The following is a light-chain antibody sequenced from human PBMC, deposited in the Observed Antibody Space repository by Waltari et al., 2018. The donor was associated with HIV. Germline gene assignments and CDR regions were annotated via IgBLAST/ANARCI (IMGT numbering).Light chain of an antibody. Sequence: QAVVTQEPSLTVSPGGTVTLTCDSSTGHVTNAHYPYWLQQRPGQAPMTLIFDTTKRHSWAPARFSGSLLVGKAALTLSGAQSEDEAEYYCLLSYNGARVFGGGTNVTVL. V-gene: IGLV7-46*01. CDR3: LLSYNGARV. J-gene: IGLJ3*02. CDR1: TGHVTNAHY. CDR2: DTT.